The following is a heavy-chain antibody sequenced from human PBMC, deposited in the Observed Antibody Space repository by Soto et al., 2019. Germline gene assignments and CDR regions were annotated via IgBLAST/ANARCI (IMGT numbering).Heavy chain of an antibody. Sequence: GGSLRLSCAASGFTLDDYAMHWVRQAPGKGLEWVSGISWNSGSIGYADSVKGRFTISRDNAKNSLYLQMNSLRAEDTALYYCAKDSGGPSGYDFYYMDVWGKGTTVTVPS. D-gene: IGHD5-12*01. J-gene: IGHJ6*03. CDR2: ISWNSGSI. CDR3: AKDSGGPSGYDFYYMDV. CDR1: GFTLDDYA. V-gene: IGHV3-9*01.